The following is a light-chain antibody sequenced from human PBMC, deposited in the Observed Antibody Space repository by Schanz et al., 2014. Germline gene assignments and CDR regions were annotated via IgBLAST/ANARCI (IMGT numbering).Light chain of an antibody. CDR3: SSYGGNLGV. V-gene: IGLV2-8*01. Sequence: QSVLTQPPSASGSPGQSVTISCTGTSSDVGGYNYVSWYQQHPGKAPKLMIFDVNQRPSGVPDRFSGSKSGNTASLTVSGLQAEDEADYYCSSYGGNLGVFGTGTKLPVL. CDR2: DVN. CDR1: SSDVGGYNY. J-gene: IGLJ1*01.